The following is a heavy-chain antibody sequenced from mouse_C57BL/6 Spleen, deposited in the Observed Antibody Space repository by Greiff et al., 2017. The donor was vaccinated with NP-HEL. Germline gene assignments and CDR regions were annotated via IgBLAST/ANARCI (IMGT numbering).Heavy chain of an antibody. D-gene: IGHD2-4*01. Sequence: VQLKQSGPELVKPGASVKISCKASGYSFTGYYMNWVKQSPEKSLEWIGEINPSTGGTTYNQKFKAKATLTVDKSSSTAYMQLKSLTSEDSAVYYCARSYYDYDFDYWGQGTTLTVSS. CDR2: INPSTGGT. CDR1: GYSFTGYY. CDR3: ARSYYDYDFDY. V-gene: IGHV1-42*01. J-gene: IGHJ2*01.